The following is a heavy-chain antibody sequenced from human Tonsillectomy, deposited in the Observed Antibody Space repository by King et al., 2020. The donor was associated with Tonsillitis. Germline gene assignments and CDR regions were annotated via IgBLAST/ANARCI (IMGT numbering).Heavy chain of an antibody. D-gene: IGHD3-3*01. CDR1: GRSISSYY. V-gene: IGHV4-59*01. J-gene: IGHJ4*02. Sequence: QLQESGPGLLKPSETLSLTCTVSGRSISSYYWGWIRQPPGKGLEWICCIYYNWSPNYNPSPKSRVTISVDTSKNQISLKLTSVTAADTALYYCAAQTYYDFWSGYNFDYWGQGTLVTVSS. CDR3: AAQTYYDFWSGYNFDY. CDR2: IYYNWSP.